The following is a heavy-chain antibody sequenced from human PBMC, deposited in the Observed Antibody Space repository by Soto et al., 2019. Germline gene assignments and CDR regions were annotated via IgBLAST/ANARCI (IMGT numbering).Heavy chain of an antibody. CDR3: ARSRFTMVTTVVRDYYGMDV. CDR1: GGSISSGGYY. D-gene: IGHD3-10*01. CDR2: IYYSGRT. J-gene: IGHJ6*02. Sequence: PSETLSLTCTVSGGSISSGGYYWSWIRQHPGEGLEWIGFIYYSGRTYYNPSLKSRVTISVDTSKNHFSLKLSSVTAADTAVYYCARSRFTMVTTVVRDYYGMDVWGQGTTVTVCS. V-gene: IGHV4-31*03.